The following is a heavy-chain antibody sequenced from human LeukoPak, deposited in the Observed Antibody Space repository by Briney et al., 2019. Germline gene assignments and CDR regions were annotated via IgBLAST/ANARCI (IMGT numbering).Heavy chain of an antibody. CDR2: IWYDGSNK. CDR1: GFTFSSYG. D-gene: IGHD3-22*01. V-gene: IGHV3-33*01. J-gene: IGHJ4*02. CDR3: ARSYYYDSSHTVDY. Sequence: GGSLRLSCAASGFTFSSYGMHWVRQAQGKGLEWVAVIWYDGSNKYYADSVKGRFTISRDNSKNTLYLQMNSLRAEDTAVYYCARSYYYDSSHTVDYWGQGTLVTVSS.